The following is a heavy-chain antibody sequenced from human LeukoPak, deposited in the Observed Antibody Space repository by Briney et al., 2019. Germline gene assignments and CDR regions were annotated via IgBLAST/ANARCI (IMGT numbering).Heavy chain of an antibody. CDR3: AKYGPQDSGSSHFDY. V-gene: IGHV3-23*01. J-gene: IGHJ4*02. Sequence: GGSLRLSCAASGFSFSGYVMTWVRQAPGKGLEWVSSISANGGGTYYADSVKGRFTISRDNSKNTLFLQMNSLRAEDSAVYYCAKYGPQDSGSSHFDYWGQGALVTVSS. CDR2: ISANGGGT. CDR1: GFSFSGYV. D-gene: IGHD1-26*01.